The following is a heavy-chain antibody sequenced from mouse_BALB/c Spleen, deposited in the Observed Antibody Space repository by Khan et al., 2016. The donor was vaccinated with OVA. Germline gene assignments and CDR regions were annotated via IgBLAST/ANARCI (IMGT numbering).Heavy chain of an antibody. V-gene: IGHV1S132*01. J-gene: IGHJ2*01. Sequence: QVQLQQSGAELVRRGASVKLSCKTSGYIFTSYWIHWVKQRSGQGLEWIARIYHGTDNSYYTEKFKDKAILTADKSSSTAYMQPSSLKSEDSDVYFCAREEALYHVDQWGQGTTLTVSS. CDR3: AREEALYHVDQ. CDR2: IYHGTDNS. CDR1: GYIFTSYW. D-gene: IGHD3-2*02.